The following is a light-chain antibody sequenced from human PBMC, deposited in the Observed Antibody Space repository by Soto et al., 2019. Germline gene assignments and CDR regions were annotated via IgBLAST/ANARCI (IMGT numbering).Light chain of an antibody. CDR1: QSIRSS. V-gene: IGKV1-39*01. CDR2: AAS. Sequence: DIQMTQSPSSLSASVGDRVTITCRASQSIRSSLNWYQQKPGKAPKLLIYAASSLQSGVPSRFGGSGSATDFTLTISSLQPEDFATYYCQQTYSSPLTVGGGTKVEVK. CDR3: QQTYSSPLT. J-gene: IGKJ4*01.